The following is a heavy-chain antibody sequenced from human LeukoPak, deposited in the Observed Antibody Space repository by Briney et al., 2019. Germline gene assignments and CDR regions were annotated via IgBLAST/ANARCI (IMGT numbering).Heavy chain of an antibody. J-gene: IGHJ4*02. CDR2: VLYTGNT. CDR1: GGSISSNSYY. V-gene: IGHV4-39*01. D-gene: IGHD4-23*01. Sequence: SETLSLTCIVSGGSISSNSYYWGWIRQPPGKGLEWVGTVLYTGNTFYNPSLKSRVTISVDTSKYQFSLKLSSVTAADTAVYYCARVSRAKGNSFWGQGTLVTVSS. CDR3: ARVSRAKGNSF.